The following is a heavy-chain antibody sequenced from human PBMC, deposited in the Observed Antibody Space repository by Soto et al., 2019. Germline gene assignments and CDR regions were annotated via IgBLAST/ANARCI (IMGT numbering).Heavy chain of an antibody. J-gene: IGHJ4*02. CDR2: INPSGGST. V-gene: IGHV1-46*01. CDR3: ATEVVGAYYFDY. CDR1: GYTFTSYY. D-gene: IGHD1-26*01. Sequence: GASVKVSCKASGYTFTSYYMHWVRQAPGQGLEWMGIINPSGGSTSYAQKFQGRVAMTRDTSTGTVYMELSSLRSEDTAVYYCATEVVGAYYFDYWGQGTLVTVSS.